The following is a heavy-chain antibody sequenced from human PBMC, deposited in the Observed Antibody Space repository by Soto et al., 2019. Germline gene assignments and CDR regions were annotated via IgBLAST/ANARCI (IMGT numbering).Heavy chain of an antibody. Sequence: QVQLVQSGAEVKKPGASVKVSCKASGYTFTSYGISWVRQAPGQGLEWMGWISAYNGNTNYAQKPQGRVTMTTHTSTGTVYRELRSLRSDDTAVYYCARHEKPDYWFDPWGQGTLVTVSS. CDR1: GYTFTSYG. CDR2: ISAYNGNT. J-gene: IGHJ5*02. CDR3: ARHEKPDYWFDP. V-gene: IGHV1-18*01.